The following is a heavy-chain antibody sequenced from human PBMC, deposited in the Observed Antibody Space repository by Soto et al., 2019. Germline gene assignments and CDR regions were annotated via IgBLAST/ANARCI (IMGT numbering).Heavy chain of an antibody. V-gene: IGHV4-59*01. CDR2: IYYSGST. CDR3: ARVWGGAFDI. Sequence: QVQLQESGPGLVKPSETLSLTCTVSGGSISSYYWSWIRQPPGKGLEWIGYIYYSGSTNYNPSLKTRVPLSVDTSKTQFSLKLSSVTAADTAVYYCARVWGGAFDIWGQGTMVTVSS. D-gene: IGHD3-10*01. J-gene: IGHJ3*02. CDR1: GGSISSYY.